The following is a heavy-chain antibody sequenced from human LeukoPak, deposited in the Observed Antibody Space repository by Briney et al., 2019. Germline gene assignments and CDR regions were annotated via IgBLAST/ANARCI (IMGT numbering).Heavy chain of an antibody. V-gene: IGHV4-30-2*01. Sequence: SETLSLTCAVSGGSISSGGYSWSWIRQPPGKGLEWIGHIYHSGSTYYNPSLKSRVTISVDRSKNQFSLKLSSVTAADTAVYYCARAPRTKGWYEGVYFDYWGQGTLVTVSS. CDR1: GGSISSGGYS. CDR3: ARAPRTKGWYEGVYFDY. J-gene: IGHJ4*02. CDR2: IYHSGST. D-gene: IGHD6-19*01.